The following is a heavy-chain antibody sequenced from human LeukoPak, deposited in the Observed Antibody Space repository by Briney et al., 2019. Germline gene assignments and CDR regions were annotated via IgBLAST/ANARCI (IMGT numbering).Heavy chain of an antibody. CDR3: ATVSEY. V-gene: IGHV3-74*01. CDR1: GFTVSGNY. CDR2: INNDGTAT. J-gene: IGHJ4*02. Sequence: PGGSLRLSCAASGFTVSGNYMSWVRQAPGKGLEWVSGINNDGTATYYADSVKGRFTISRDNAKNTVYLQMNGLRAEDTTVYYCATVSEYWGQGTLVTVSS.